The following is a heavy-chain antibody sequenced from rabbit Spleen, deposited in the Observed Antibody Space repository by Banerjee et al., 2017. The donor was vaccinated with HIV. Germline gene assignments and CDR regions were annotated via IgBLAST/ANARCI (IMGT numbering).Heavy chain of an antibody. V-gene: IGHV1S45*01. Sequence: EQLEESGGGLVKPEGSLTLTCKASGFSFSSSDYICWVRQAPGKGLEWIALIDINNGATYYATWAKGRFTISKPSSTTVTLQMTSLTAADTATYFCARHISGWGEGLWGPGTLVTVS. CDR2: IDINNGAT. CDR3: ARHISGWGEGL. D-gene: IGHD4-1*01. CDR1: GFSFSSSDY. J-gene: IGHJ4*01.